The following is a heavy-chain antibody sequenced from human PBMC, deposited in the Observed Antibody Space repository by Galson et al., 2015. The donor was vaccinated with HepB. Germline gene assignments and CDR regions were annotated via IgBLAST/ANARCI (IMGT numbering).Heavy chain of an antibody. J-gene: IGHJ6*03. CDR1: GFTFSSYS. CDR3: ARVKTRYCSSTSCYTPEKYYYYMDV. V-gene: IGHV3-48*02. CDR2: ISSSSSTI. D-gene: IGHD2-2*02. Sequence: SLRLSCAASGFTFSSYSMNWVRQAPGKGLEWVSYISSSSSTIYYADSVKGRFTISRDNAKNSLYLQMNSLRDEDTAVYYCARVKTRYCSSTSCYTPEKYYYYMDVWGKGTTVTVSS.